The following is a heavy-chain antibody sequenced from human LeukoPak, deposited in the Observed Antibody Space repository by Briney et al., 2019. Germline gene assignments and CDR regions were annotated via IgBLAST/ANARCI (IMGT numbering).Heavy chain of an antibody. CDR2: IYYSGST. V-gene: IGHV4-39*07. Sequence: SETLSLTCTVSGGSISSSSYYWGWIRQPPGKGLEWIGSIYYSGSTYYNPSLKSRVTISVDTSKNQFSLKLSSVTAADTAVYYCARDRGKLWFGESRYFDYWGQGTLVTVSS. D-gene: IGHD3-10*01. CDR3: ARDRGKLWFGESRYFDY. CDR1: GGSISSSSYY. J-gene: IGHJ4*02.